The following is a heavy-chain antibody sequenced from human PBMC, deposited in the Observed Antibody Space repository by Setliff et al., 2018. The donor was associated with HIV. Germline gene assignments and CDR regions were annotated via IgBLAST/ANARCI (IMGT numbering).Heavy chain of an antibody. D-gene: IGHD3-22*01. CDR3: ARDHKYYYDSSGLDY. J-gene: IGHJ4*02. CDR1: GGSISSGSYY. CDR2: IYTSGST. V-gene: IGHV4-61*02. Sequence: PSETLSLTCTVSGGSISSGSYYWSWIRQPAGKGLEWIGRIYTSGSTNYNPSLKSRVTISVDTSKNQFSLRLSSVTAADTAVYYCARDHKYYYDSSGLDYWGQGTLVTVSS.